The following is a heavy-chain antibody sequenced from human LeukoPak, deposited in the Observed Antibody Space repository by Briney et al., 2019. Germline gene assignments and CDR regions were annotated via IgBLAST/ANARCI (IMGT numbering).Heavy chain of an antibody. CDR3: ARSPDSDRLDY. CDR2: IYTSGIT. J-gene: IGHJ4*02. D-gene: IGHD3-22*01. CDR1: GGSISTYY. V-gene: IGHV4-4*07. Sequence: SETLSLTCIVSGGSISTYYWNWIRQPAGKGLKWIGRIYTSGITNYNPSLKSRVTISGDTSKNQFSLKLSSVTAADTAVYYCARSPDSDRLDYWGQGTLVIVSS.